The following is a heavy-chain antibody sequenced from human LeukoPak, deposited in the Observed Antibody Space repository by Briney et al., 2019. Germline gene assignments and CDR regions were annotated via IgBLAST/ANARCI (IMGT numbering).Heavy chain of an antibody. V-gene: IGHV4-34*01. CDR2: INHSGST. CDR3: ARVPPIAVAGTDSFDY. D-gene: IGHD6-19*01. Sequence: PSETLSLTCAVYGGSFSGYYWSWIRQPPGKGLEWIGEINHSGSTNYNPSLKSRVTISVDTSKNQFSLKLSSVTAADTAVYYCARVPPIAVAGTDSFDYWGQGTLATVSS. CDR1: GGSFSGYY. J-gene: IGHJ4*02.